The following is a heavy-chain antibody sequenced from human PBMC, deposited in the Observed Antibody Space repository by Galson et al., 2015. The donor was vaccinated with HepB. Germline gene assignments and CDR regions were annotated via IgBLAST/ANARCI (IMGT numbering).Heavy chain of an antibody. CDR1: GLTFSSYA. Sequence: SLRLSCAASGLTFSSYAMHWVRQAPGKGLEWVAVISYDGSNKYYADSVKGRFTISRDNSKNTLYLQMNSLRAEDTAVYYCARVRVAIVATNDLDYWGQGTLVTVSS. J-gene: IGHJ4*02. V-gene: IGHV3-30-3*01. CDR3: ARVRVAIVATNDLDY. D-gene: IGHD5-12*01. CDR2: ISYDGSNK.